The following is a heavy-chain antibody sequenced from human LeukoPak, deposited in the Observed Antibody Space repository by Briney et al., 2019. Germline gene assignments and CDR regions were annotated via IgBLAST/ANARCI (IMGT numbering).Heavy chain of an antibody. Sequence: SETLSLTCTVSGGSISSGGYYWSWIRQHPGKGLGWIGYIYYSGSTYYNPSLKTRVTISVDTSKNQFSLKLSSVTAADTAVYYCARSDLGYCSSTSCYDWFDPWGQGTLVTVSS. J-gene: IGHJ5*02. D-gene: IGHD2-2*01. CDR1: GGSISSGGYY. V-gene: IGHV4-31*03. CDR3: ARSDLGYCSSTSCYDWFDP. CDR2: IYYSGST.